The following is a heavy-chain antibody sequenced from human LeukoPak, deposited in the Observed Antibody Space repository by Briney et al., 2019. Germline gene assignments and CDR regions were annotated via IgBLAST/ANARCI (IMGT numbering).Heavy chain of an antibody. J-gene: IGHJ4*02. CDR1: GYTFTGYY. CDR2: INPNSGGT. V-gene: IGHV1-2*02. CDR3: ARPRYSSSWYYFDY. Sequence: ASVKVSCKASGYTFTGYYMHWVRQAPGQGLEWMGWINPNSGGTNYAQKFQGRVTMTRDTSISTAYMELSRLRSDDTAVYYCARPRYSSSWYYFDYWGQGTVVTVSS. D-gene: IGHD6-13*01.